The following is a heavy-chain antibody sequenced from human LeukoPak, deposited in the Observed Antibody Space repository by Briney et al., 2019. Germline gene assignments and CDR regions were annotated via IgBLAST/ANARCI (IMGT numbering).Heavy chain of an antibody. CDR1: GYTFGNYG. CDR3: ARGLQENLAWLTAFSAFDI. V-gene: IGHV1-18*01. J-gene: IGHJ3*02. Sequence: ASVKVSCKAAGYTFGNYGISWVRQAPGQGLEWMGWISAYNGNTNYAQKVQGRVTMTTDTSTSTAYMELRSLRSDDTAVYYCARGLQENLAWLTAFSAFDIWGQGTMVTVSS. CDR2: ISAYNGNT. D-gene: IGHD6-19*01.